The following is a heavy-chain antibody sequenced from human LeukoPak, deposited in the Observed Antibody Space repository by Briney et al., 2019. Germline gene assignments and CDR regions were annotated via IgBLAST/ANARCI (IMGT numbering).Heavy chain of an antibody. D-gene: IGHD2-2*01. Sequence: ASVEVSCKASGYTFTDYYMHWVRQAPGQGFEWMGWINPNDGDTNYAQKFQGRVTMTRDTSISTANMEVSRLRSDDTAVYYCARANFLYCSSTTCLFDYWGQGTLVTVSS. J-gene: IGHJ4*02. CDR1: GYTFTDYY. CDR2: INPNDGDT. CDR3: ARANFLYCSSTTCLFDY. V-gene: IGHV1-2*02.